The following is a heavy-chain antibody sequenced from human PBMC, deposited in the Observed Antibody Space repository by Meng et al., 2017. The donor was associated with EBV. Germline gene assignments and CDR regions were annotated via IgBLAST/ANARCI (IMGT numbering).Heavy chain of an antibody. J-gene: IGHJ4*02. CDR3: AKVNQLLGGNDY. V-gene: IGHV3-23*01. Sequence: RLESGGGLVQPGGSLRLSCAASGFTFSSYAMSWVRQAPGKGLEWVSAISGSGGSTYYADSVKGRFTISRDNSKNTLYLQMNSLRAEDTAVYYCAKVNQLLGGNDYWGQGTLVTVSS. CDR2: ISGSGGST. CDR1: GFTFSSYA. D-gene: IGHD1-26*01.